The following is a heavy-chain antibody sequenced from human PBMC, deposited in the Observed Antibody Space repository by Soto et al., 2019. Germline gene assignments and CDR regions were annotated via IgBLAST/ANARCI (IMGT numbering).Heavy chain of an antibody. J-gene: IGHJ5*02. CDR2: IIPIFGTA. D-gene: IGHD5-12*01. Sequence: QVQLVQSGAEVKKPGSSVKVSCKASGGTFSSYAISWVRQAPGQGLEWMGGIIPIFGTANDAQKFQGRVTITADESTSTAYMELRSLRSEDTAVYYCARRPPPLYSGYHLSSLDPWGQGTLVTVSS. V-gene: IGHV1-69*01. CDR1: GGTFSSYA. CDR3: ARRPPPLYSGYHLSSLDP.